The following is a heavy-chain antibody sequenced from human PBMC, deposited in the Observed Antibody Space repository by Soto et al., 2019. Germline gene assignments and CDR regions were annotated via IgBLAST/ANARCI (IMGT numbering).Heavy chain of an antibody. J-gene: IGHJ4*02. V-gene: IGHV3-11*01. Sequence: PGGSLRLSCTASGFTFSDYYMSWIRQAPGKGLEWLAYISGSGSTTYYTDSVKSRFAISRDNARTSLYLQINSLRVEDSAVYYCARSSLTYFEFWGQGTLVTVSS. CDR3: ARSSLTYFEF. CDR1: GFTFSDYY. CDR2: ISGSGSTT.